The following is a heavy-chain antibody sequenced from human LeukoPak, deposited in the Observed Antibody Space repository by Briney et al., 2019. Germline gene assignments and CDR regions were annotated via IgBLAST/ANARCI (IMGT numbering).Heavy chain of an antibody. CDR3: ARASIAVAGTHWFDP. CDR1: EGTFSSYA. Sequence: SVKVSCKASEGTFSSYAISWVRQAPGQGLEWMGRIIPIFGTANYAQKFQGRVTITADESTSTAYMELSSLRSEDTAVYYCARASIAVAGTHWFDPWGQGTLVTVSS. J-gene: IGHJ5*02. D-gene: IGHD6-19*01. V-gene: IGHV1-69*13. CDR2: IIPIFGTA.